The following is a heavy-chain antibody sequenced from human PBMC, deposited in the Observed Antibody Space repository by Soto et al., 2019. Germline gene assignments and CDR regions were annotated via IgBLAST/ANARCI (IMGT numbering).Heavy chain of an antibody. CDR3: ARDKSTVTTYGMDA. CDR1: GGSISSGAYY. D-gene: IGHD4-17*01. V-gene: IGHV4-30-4*01. CDR2: IYYSGST. J-gene: IGHJ6*02. Sequence: TSETLSLTCTVSGGSISSGAYYWSWIRQPPGKGLEWIGYIYYSGSTYYNPSLKSRVTISVDTSKNQFSLKLSSVTAADTAVYYCARDKSTVTTYGMDAWGQGTTVTVSS.